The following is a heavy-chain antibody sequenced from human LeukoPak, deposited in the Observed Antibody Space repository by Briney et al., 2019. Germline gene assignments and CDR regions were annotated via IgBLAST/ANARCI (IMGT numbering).Heavy chain of an antibody. CDR2: INHSGST. J-gene: IGHJ3*02. CDR3: ASTQYLNDAFDI. CDR1: GGSFSGYY. D-gene: IGHD3-10*01. Sequence: SETLSLTCAVYGGSFSGYYWSWIRQPPGKGLEWIGEINHSGSTNYNPSLKSRVTISVDTSKNQFSLKLSSVTAADTAVYYCASTQYLNDAFDIWGQGTMVTVSS. V-gene: IGHV4-34*01.